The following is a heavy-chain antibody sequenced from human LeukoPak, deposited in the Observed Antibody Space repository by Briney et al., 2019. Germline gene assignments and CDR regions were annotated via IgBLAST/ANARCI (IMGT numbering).Heavy chain of an antibody. V-gene: IGHV4-34*01. D-gene: IGHD5-18*01. Sequence: SETLSLTCAVYGGSFSGYYWSWIRQPPGKGLEWIGEINHSGSTNYNPSLKSRVTISVDTSKNQFSLKLSSVTAADTAVYYCARVEDTAMAFDYWGQGTLVTVSS. CDR2: INHSGST. CDR1: GGSFSGYY. J-gene: IGHJ4*02. CDR3: ARVEDTAMAFDY.